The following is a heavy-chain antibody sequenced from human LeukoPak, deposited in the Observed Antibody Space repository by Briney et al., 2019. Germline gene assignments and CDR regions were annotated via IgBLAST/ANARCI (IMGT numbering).Heavy chain of an antibody. CDR1: GGSISSGGYY. Sequence: SETLSLTCTVSGGSISSGGYYWSWIRQHPGKGLEWIGYIYYSGSTYYNPALKSRVTISVDTSKNQFSLKLSSVTAADPAVYYCPRWLSYAENWFDPWGQGTLVTVSS. CDR2: IYYSGST. J-gene: IGHJ5*02. V-gene: IGHV4-31*03. D-gene: IGHD3-3*01. CDR3: PRWLSYAENWFDP.